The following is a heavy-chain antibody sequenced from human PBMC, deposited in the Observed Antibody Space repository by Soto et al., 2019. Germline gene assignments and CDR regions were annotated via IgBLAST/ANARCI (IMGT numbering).Heavy chain of an antibody. D-gene: IGHD3-16*01. Sequence: ASVKVSCKASGYTFTSYGVSWVRQAPGQGLEWMGWISAFNGQTNYIQKVQGRVTLTTEASTSTAYVELRSLRSDDTAVYYCARGGDYYYGLDVWGQGTTVTVSS. V-gene: IGHV1-18*01. CDR3: ARGGDYYYGLDV. J-gene: IGHJ6*02. CDR2: ISAFNGQT. CDR1: GYTFTSYG.